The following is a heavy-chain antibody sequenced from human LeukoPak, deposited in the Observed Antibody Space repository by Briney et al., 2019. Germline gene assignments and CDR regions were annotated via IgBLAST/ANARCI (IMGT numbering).Heavy chain of an antibody. Sequence: GGSLRLSCAASGLSFGDYAMHWVRQAPGKGLEWVSGISWNSGSIGYADSVKGRFTISRDNAKNSLYLQMNSLRAEDTALYYCAKLSSRGETDYWGQGTLVTVSS. CDR3: AKLSSRGETDY. CDR2: ISWNSGSI. J-gene: IGHJ4*02. V-gene: IGHV3-9*01. CDR1: GLSFGDYA. D-gene: IGHD3-16*01.